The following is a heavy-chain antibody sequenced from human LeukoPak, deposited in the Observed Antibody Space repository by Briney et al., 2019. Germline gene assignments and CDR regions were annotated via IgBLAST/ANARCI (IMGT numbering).Heavy chain of an antibody. Sequence: PGGSLRLSCAGSGFTFSRYSMNWVRQAPGKGLEWVSTISSHSIYIYHADSVKGRFTISRDNAKNSLSLQMNSLRAEDTAVYYCTRDASLSQPGGFDYWGQGTLVTVSS. D-gene: IGHD6-13*01. CDR1: GFTFSRYS. CDR3: TRDASLSQPGGFDY. CDR2: ISSHSIYI. J-gene: IGHJ4*02. V-gene: IGHV3-21*01.